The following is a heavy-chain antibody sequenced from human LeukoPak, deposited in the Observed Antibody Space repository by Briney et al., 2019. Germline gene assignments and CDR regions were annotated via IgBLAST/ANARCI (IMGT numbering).Heavy chain of an antibody. CDR2: IWYDGSNK. D-gene: IGHD1-26*01. CDR3: AKVAPLKHSGSYYAKEGH. Sequence: GGSLRLSCAASGFTFSRHGMHWVRQAPGKGLEWVAFIWYDGSNKYYADSVKGRFTISRDNSKNTLYLQMNSLRAEDTAVYYCAKVAPLKHSGSYYAKEGHWGQGTLVTVSS. CDR1: GFTFSRHG. J-gene: IGHJ4*02. V-gene: IGHV3-30*02.